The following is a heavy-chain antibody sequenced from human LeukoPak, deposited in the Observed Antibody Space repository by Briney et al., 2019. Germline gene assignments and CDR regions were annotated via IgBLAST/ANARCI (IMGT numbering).Heavy chain of an antibody. CDR2: ISGCGGRT. CDR1: GFTFSSYA. CDR3: ARWDTIQYFDC. D-gene: IGHD2-21*01. J-gene: IGHJ4*02. Sequence: GGSLSLSCLASGFTFSSYAMSWVGQAPGKGREWVAAISGCGGRTYYADSVKGRFTISRDNSKNTLYLQMNGQRAEDTAVYYCARWDTIQYFDCWGQGTLVTVSS. V-gene: IGHV3-23*01.